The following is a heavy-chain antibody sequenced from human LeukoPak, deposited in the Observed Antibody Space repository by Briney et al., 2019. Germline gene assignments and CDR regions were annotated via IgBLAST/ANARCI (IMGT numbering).Heavy chain of an antibody. CDR3: ARDDYIVRLGPNYYFDY. CDR2: VYYSGST. D-gene: IGHD4-11*01. J-gene: IGHJ4*02. V-gene: IGHV4-59*01. CDR1: GGSISSYY. Sequence: SETLSLTCTVSGGSISSYYWSWIRQPPGKGLEWIGYVYYSGSTNYNPSLKSRVTISVDTSKNQFSLKLTSVTAADTAVYYCARDDYIVRLGPNYYFDYWGQGTLVTVSS.